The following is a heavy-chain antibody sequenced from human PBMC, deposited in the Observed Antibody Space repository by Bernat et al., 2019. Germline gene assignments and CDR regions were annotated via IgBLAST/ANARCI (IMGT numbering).Heavy chain of an antibody. D-gene: IGHD6-19*01. CDR1: GFTFSDQY. V-gene: IGHV4-38-2*01. CDR2: IYYSGST. J-gene: IGHJ5*02. CDR3: ARHIKQWLVLDWFDP. Sequence: VQLVESGGGLVQPGGSLRLSCAASGFTFSDQYMDWIRQPPGKGLEWIGSIYYSGSTYYNPSLKSRVTISVDTSKNQFSLKLSSVTAADTAVYYCARHIKQWLVLDWFDPWGQGTLVTVSS.